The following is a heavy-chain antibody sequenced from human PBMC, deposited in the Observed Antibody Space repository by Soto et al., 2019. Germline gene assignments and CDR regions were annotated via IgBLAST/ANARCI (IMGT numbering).Heavy chain of an antibody. J-gene: IGHJ4*02. CDR3: VRTSLVVAAATREDY. CDR2: INSDGSST. D-gene: IGHD2-15*01. CDR1: GFTFSSYW. Sequence: EVQLVESGGGLVQPGESLRLSCAASGFTFSSYWMHWVRQAPGKGLVWVSRINSDGSSTSYAGSVKGRFTISRDNAKNTLYLQIKSLRAEDTAVYYCVRTSLVVAAATREDYWGQGTLVTVSS. V-gene: IGHV3-74*01.